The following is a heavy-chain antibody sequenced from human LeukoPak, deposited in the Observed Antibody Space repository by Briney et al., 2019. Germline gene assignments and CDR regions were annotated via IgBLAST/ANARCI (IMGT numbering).Heavy chain of an antibody. V-gene: IGHV3-30*18. CDR1: GFTFSSYG. D-gene: IGHD3-10*01. J-gene: IGHJ4*02. Sequence: PGRSLRLSCAASGFTFSSYGMHWVRQAPGKGLEWVAVISYDGSNKYYADSVKGRFTISRDNSKNTLYLQMNSLRAEGRAVYYCAKAWARGGGYWGQGTLVTVSS. CDR3: AKAWARGGGY. CDR2: ISYDGSNK.